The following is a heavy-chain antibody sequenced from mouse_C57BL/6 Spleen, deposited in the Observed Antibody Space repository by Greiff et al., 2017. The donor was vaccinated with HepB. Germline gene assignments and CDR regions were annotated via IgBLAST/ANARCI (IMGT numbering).Heavy chain of an antibody. J-gene: IGHJ4*01. V-gene: IGHV1-15*01. CDR1: GYTFTDYE. Sequence: VKLMESGAELVRPGASVTLSCKASGYTFTDYEMHWVKQTPVHGLEWIGAIDPETGGTAYNQKFKGKAILTADKSSSTAYMELRSLTSEDSAVYYCTREGPITTVEDYWGQGTSVTVSS. CDR2: IDPETGGT. D-gene: IGHD1-1*01. CDR3: TREGPITTVEDY.